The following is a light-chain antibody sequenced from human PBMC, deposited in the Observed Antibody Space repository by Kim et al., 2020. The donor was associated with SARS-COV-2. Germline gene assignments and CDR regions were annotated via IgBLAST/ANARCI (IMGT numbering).Light chain of an antibody. CDR2: GKN. Sequence: SSELTQDPAVSVALGQTVRITCQGDSLRSYYASWYQQKPGQAPVLVIYGKNNRPSGIPDRSSGSSSGNTASLTITGAQAEDEADYYCNSRDSSGNYVFGTGTKVTVL. J-gene: IGLJ1*01. CDR1: SLRSYY. CDR3: NSRDSSGNYV. V-gene: IGLV3-19*01.